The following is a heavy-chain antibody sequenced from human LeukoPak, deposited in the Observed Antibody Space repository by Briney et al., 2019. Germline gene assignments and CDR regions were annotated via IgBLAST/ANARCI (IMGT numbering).Heavy chain of an antibody. CDR1: GFTFSSYG. D-gene: IGHD1-26*01. Sequence: GGSLRLSCAASGFTFSSYGMHWVRQAPGKGLEWVAVIWYDGSNKYYADSVKGRFTISRENSKNTLYLQMNSLRAEDTAVYYCAKGGIVEPYWGQGTLVTVSS. CDR3: AKGGIVEPY. CDR2: IWYDGSNK. V-gene: IGHV3-33*06. J-gene: IGHJ4*02.